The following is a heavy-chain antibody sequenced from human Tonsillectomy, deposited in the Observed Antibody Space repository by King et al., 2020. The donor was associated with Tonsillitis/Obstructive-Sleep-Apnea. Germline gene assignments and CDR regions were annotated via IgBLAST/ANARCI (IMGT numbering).Heavy chain of an antibody. D-gene: IGHD3-3*01. CDR3: ARVLPEQPPYYDFWSGYDNWFDP. CDR1: GFTFSSYS. J-gene: IGHJ5*02. V-gene: IGHV3-21*01. CDR2: ISSSSSYI. Sequence: VQLVESGGGLVKPGGSLRLSCAASGFTFSSYSMNWVRQAPGKGLEWVSSISSSSSYIYYADSVKGRFTISRDNAKNSLYLQMNSLRAEDTAVYYCARVLPEQPPYYDFWSGYDNWFDPWGQGTLVTVSS.